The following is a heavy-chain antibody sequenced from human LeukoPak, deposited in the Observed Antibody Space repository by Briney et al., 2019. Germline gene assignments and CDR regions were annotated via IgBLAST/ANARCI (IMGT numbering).Heavy chain of an antibody. J-gene: IGHJ3*02. CDR1: GFTFSSYG. Sequence: GGSLRLSCAASGFTFSSYGVHWVRQAPGKGLEWVAVIWYDGSNKYYADSVKGRFTISRDNSKNTLYLQMNSLRAEDTAVYYCARVPGSGWYRRGAFDIWGQGTMVTVSS. D-gene: IGHD6-19*01. CDR2: IWYDGSNK. CDR3: ARVPGSGWYRRGAFDI. V-gene: IGHV3-33*01.